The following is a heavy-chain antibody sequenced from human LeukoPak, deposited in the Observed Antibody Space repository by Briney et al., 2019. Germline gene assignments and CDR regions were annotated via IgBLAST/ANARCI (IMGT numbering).Heavy chain of an antibody. Sequence: SETLSLTCTDSGGSISSHYWSWIRQPPGKGLEWSGYIYYSGSTNYNPSLKSRVTISVDTSKNQFSLKLSSVTAADTAVYYCAREMTAPYYYMDVWGKGTTVTVSS. D-gene: IGHD2-21*02. V-gene: IGHV4-59*11. CDR3: AREMTAPYYYMDV. CDR1: GGSISSHY. J-gene: IGHJ6*03. CDR2: IYYSGST.